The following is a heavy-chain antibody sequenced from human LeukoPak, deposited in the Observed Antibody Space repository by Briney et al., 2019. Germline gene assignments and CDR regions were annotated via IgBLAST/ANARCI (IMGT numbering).Heavy chain of an antibody. CDR3: AKDSNYYYDSSGYSFQH. V-gene: IGHV3-30*02. CDR1: GFTFDDYG. CDR2: IRYDGSNK. J-gene: IGHJ1*01. Sequence: PGGSLRLSCAASGFTFDDYGMSWVRQAPGKGLEWVTFIRYDGSNKYYVDSVKGRFTISRDNSKNTLYLQMNSLRAEDTAVYYCAKDSNYYYDSSGYSFQHWGQGTLVTVSS. D-gene: IGHD3-22*01.